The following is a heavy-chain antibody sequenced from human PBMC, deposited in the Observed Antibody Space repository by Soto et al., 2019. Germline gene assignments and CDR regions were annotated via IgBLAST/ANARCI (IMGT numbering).Heavy chain of an antibody. D-gene: IGHD2-21*02. CDR2: IIPVLGVT. V-gene: IGHV1-69*02. CDR3: ARRRYCGADCYSKYYYGMDV. Sequence: QVQLVQSGAEVKKPGSLVKVSCQASGSTFSSYTVSWVRQAPGQGLEWMGRIIPVLGVTNYAPKFKGRVTITADKSKTTAYMELSSLRSGDTAVYYCARRRYCGADCYSKYYYGMDVWGQGTTVTVSS. J-gene: IGHJ6*02. CDR1: GSTFSSYT.